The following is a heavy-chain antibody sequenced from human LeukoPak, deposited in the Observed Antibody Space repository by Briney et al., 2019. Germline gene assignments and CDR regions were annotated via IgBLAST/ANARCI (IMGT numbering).Heavy chain of an antibody. V-gene: IGHV1-24*01. CDR2: FDPEDGET. D-gene: IGHD6-13*01. Sequence: ASVKVSCKVSGYTLTELSMHWVRQAPGKGLEWMGGFDPEDGETIYAQKFQGRVTMTEDTSTDTASMELSSLRSEDTAVYYCATLPPWGIAAANFDYWGQGTLVTVSS. CDR1: GYTLTELS. J-gene: IGHJ4*02. CDR3: ATLPPWGIAAANFDY.